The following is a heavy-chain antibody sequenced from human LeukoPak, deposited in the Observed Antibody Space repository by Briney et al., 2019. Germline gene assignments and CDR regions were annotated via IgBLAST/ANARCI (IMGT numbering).Heavy chain of an antibody. Sequence: ASVKVFCKASGYTFTGYYMHWVRQAPGQGLEWMRWINPNSGDTNYAEKFQGRLTMTRDTSISTAYMDLRRLRADDTAVYYCARDYSSSSGYFDYWGQGTLVTVSS. J-gene: IGHJ4*02. CDR2: INPNSGDT. CDR1: GYTFTGYY. CDR3: ARDYSSSSGYFDY. D-gene: IGHD6-6*01. V-gene: IGHV1-2*02.